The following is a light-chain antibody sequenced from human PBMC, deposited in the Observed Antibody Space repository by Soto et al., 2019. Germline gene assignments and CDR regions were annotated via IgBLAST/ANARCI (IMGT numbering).Light chain of an antibody. V-gene: IGLV2-8*01. Sequence: QSVLTQPPSASGSPGRSVTISCTGASSDVGGYNFVSWYQQHPGKAPKLLIYEVTKRPSGVPDRFSGSRSGNTASLTVSGLQADDEADYYCRSNDKGLSGSDVFGTGTKVTVL. CDR2: EVT. J-gene: IGLJ1*01. CDR3: RSNDKGLSGSDV. CDR1: SSDVGGYNF.